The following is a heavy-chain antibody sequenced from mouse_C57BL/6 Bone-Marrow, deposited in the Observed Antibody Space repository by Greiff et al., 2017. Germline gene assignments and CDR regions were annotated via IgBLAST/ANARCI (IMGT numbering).Heavy chain of an antibody. J-gene: IGHJ3*01. V-gene: IGHV1-15*01. CDR1: GYTFTDYE. Sequence: VKLMESGAELVRPGASVTLSCKASGYTFTDYEMHWVKQTPVHGLEWIGAIDPETGGTAYNQKFKGKAILTADKSSSTAYMELRSLTSEDSAVYYCTREANWVFAYWGQGTLVTVSA. D-gene: IGHD4-1*01. CDR2: IDPETGGT. CDR3: TREANWVFAY.